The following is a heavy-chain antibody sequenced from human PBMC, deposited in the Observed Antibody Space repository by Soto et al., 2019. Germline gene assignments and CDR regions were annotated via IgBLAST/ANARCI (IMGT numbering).Heavy chain of an antibody. CDR2: ISGSGGST. Sequence: LRLSCAASGFTFSSYAMSWVRQAPGKGLEWVSAISGSGGSTYYADSVKGRFTISRDNSKNTLYLRMNSLRAEDTAVYYCAKDWDSDDYVWGSYRYLDYWGQGTLVTVSS. D-gene: IGHD3-16*02. CDR3: AKDWDSDDYVWGSYRYLDY. J-gene: IGHJ4*02. V-gene: IGHV3-23*01. CDR1: GFTFSSYA.